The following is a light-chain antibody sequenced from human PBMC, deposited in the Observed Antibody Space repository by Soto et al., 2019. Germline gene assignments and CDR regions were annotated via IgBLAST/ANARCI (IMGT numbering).Light chain of an antibody. CDR2: EVT. CDR1: TSDVGDYIH. CDR3: TSYTKRNVWV. Sequence: QSALTQPASVSGSPGQSITISCTGTTSDVGDYIHVSWYQQHPGKAPKLIIYEVTNRPSGVSNRFSGSKSGNTASPTISGLQAEDEADYYCTSYTKRNVWVFGGGTKLTVL. V-gene: IGLV2-14*01. J-gene: IGLJ3*02.